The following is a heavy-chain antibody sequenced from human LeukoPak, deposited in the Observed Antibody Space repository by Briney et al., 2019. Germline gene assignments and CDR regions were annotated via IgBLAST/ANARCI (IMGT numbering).Heavy chain of an antibody. CDR1: GFTFSSYS. Sequence: GGSLRLSCAASGFTFSSYSMHWVRQAPGKGLEWVSSISSSSSYIYYADSVKGRFTISRDNAKNSLFLQMNSLRAEDTAVYYCATGNSHYYDISGYLGYWGQGTLITVSS. D-gene: IGHD3-22*01. CDR3: ATGNSHYYDISGYLGY. J-gene: IGHJ4*02. CDR2: ISSSSSYI. V-gene: IGHV3-21*01.